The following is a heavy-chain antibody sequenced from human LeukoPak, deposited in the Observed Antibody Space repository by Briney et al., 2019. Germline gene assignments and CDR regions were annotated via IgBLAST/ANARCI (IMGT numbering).Heavy chain of an antibody. CDR2: ISSSSSYI. CDR1: GFTFSSYS. Sequence: GGSLRLSCAASGFTFSSYSMNWVRQAPGKGLEWVSSISSSSSYIYYADSVKGRFTISRDNAKNSLYLQMNSLRAEDTAVCYCAREGAAAGLNIDYWGQGTLVTVSS. J-gene: IGHJ4*02. D-gene: IGHD6-13*01. CDR3: AREGAAAGLNIDY. V-gene: IGHV3-21*01.